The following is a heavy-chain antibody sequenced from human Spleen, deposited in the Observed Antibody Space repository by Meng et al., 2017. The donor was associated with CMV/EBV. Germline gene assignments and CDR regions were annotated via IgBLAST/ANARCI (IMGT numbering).Heavy chain of an antibody. CDR3: ARAMGTVTPDY. V-gene: IGHV4-38-2*02. CDR2: IYHSGNT. D-gene: IGHD4-17*01. J-gene: IGHJ4*02. Sequence: SETLSLTCTVSDYSISNGYYWGWIRQPPGKGLEWIGNIYHSGNTYYNPSLKSRVTISVDTSKNQFSLKLSSVTAADTAVYYCARAMGTVTPDYWGQGTLVTVSS. CDR1: DYSISNGYY.